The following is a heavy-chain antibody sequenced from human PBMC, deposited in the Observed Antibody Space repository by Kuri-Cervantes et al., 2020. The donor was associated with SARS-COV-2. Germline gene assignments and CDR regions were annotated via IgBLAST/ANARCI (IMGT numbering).Heavy chain of an antibody. CDR1: GYTFTSYG. D-gene: IGHD2-2*01. Sequence: ASVKVSCKASGYTFTSYGISWVRQAPGQGLEWMGWISAYNGNTNYAQKLQGRITMTTDTSTSTAYMELRSLRSDDTAVYYCARAFCSSTSCYYFDYWGQGTLVTVSS. J-gene: IGHJ4*02. CDR3: ARAFCSSTSCYYFDY. CDR2: ISAYNGNT. V-gene: IGHV1-18*01.